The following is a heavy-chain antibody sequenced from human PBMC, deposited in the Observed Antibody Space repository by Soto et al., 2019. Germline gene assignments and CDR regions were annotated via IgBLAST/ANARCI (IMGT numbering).Heavy chain of an antibody. CDR3: TTDLWRIAVVVGSTGYFNP. J-gene: IGHJ5*02. CDR1: GFTFSDAW. Sequence: GVLRLSCAASGFTFSDAWMSWVLQAPGQGLDCVGRIKSKSDGGTTEYAAPVRVRFTISRDDSKNTLYLQMNSLKTEDTAVYYCTTDLWRIAVVVGSTGYFNPWGQGTPVTVSS. CDR2: IKSKSDGGTT. D-gene: IGHD2-15*01. V-gene: IGHV3-15*01.